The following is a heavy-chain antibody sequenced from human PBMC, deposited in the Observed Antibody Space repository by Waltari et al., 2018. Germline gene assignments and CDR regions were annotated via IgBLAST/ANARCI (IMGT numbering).Heavy chain of an antibody. Sequence: QLQLQESGPGLVKPSETLSLTCTVSGGSISSRSYYWGWTRQPPGKGLGWIGSIYYSGSTYYNPSLKSRVTISVDTSKNQFSLKLSSVTAADTAVYYCARLHLSQPRFDPWGQGTLVTVSS. CDR2: IYYSGST. J-gene: IGHJ5*02. CDR3: ARLHLSQPRFDP. CDR1: GGSISSRSYY. V-gene: IGHV4-39*01.